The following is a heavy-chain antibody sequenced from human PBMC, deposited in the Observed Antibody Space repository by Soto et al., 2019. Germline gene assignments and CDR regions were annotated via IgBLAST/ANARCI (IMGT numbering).Heavy chain of an antibody. D-gene: IGHD2-8*01. CDR2: IYYSGST. Sequence: WETLSLTCTVSGGSVSSGSYYWSWIRQPPGKGLEWIGYIYYSGSTNYNPSLKSRVTISVDTSKNQSSLKLSSVTAADTAVYYCASRYCTNGVCYIDYWGQGTLVTVSS. J-gene: IGHJ4*02. CDR1: GGSVSSGSYY. V-gene: IGHV4-61*01. CDR3: ASRYCTNGVCYIDY.